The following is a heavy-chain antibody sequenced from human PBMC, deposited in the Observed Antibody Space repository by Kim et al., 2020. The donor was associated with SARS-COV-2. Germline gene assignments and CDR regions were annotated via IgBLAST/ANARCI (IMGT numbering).Heavy chain of an antibody. V-gene: IGHV4-39*07. CDR2: IYYSGST. CDR3: ARVLSGCYYYYYGMDV. Sequence: SETLSLTCTVSGGSISSSSYYWGWIRQPPGKGLEWIGSIYYSGSTYYNPSLKSRVTISVDTSKNQFSLKLSSVTAADTAVYYCARVLSGCYYYYYGMDVWGQGTTVTVSS. J-gene: IGHJ6*02. CDR1: GGSISSSSYY. D-gene: IGHD1-26*01.